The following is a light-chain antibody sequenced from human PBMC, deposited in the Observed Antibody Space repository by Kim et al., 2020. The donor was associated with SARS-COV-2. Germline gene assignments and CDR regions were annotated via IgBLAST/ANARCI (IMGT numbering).Light chain of an antibody. CDR1: QSVGNS. CDR2: ETS. J-gene: IGKJ4*01. Sequence: LFPGERATLTCRASQSVGNSLAWFQQKPGQAPRLLIFETSNRATGIPARFSGSGSGTAFTLTIRSREPEDFAVYYCQQRYNWPLTFGGGTKVDI. V-gene: IGKV3-11*01. CDR3: QQRYNWPLT.